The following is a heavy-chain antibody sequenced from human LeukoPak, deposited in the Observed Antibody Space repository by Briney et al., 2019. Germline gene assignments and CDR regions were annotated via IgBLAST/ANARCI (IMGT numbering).Heavy chain of an antibody. J-gene: IGHJ4*02. Sequence: ASVKVSCKASGYTFTDYFIHWVRQAPGQGLEWMGWIRPNSGGTSYAQRFQGRVTMARDTSTTSAYMELSGLNSVDTAVYYCARDRSALGYRQFDYWGQGTLVTVSS. D-gene: IGHD5-18*01. V-gene: IGHV1-2*02. CDR1: GYTFTDYF. CDR3: ARDRSALGYRQFDY. CDR2: IRPNSGGT.